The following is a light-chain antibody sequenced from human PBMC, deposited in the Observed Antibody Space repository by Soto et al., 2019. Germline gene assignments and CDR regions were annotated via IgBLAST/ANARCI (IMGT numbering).Light chain of an antibody. J-gene: IGKJ1*01. CDR1: QSVSSSY. CDR3: QQYGTSPWT. V-gene: IGKV3-20*01. Sequence: EMVLTQSPGTLSLSPGERATLSCRASQSVSSSYLAWYQQKPGQAPRLLIYDASSRATGIPDRFSGSGSGTDFTLTISRLEPEDFAVYFCQQYGTSPWTFGQGTKVDSK. CDR2: DAS.